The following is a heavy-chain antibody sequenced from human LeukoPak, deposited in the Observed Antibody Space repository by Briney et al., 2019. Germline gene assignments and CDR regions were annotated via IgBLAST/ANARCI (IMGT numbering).Heavy chain of an antibody. Sequence: GESLRISCKGSGYSFTSYWISWVRQMPGKGLEWMGRIDPSDSYTNYSPSFQGHVTISADKSISTAYLQWSSLKASDTAMYYCARPEGSGSYYYHYGMDVWGQGTTVTASS. CDR1: GYSFTSYW. J-gene: IGHJ6*02. CDR3: ARPEGSGSYYYHYGMDV. V-gene: IGHV5-10-1*01. D-gene: IGHD3-10*01. CDR2: IDPSDSYT.